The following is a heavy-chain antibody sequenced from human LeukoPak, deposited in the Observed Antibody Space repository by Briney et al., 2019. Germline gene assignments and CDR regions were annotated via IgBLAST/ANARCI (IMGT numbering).Heavy chain of an antibody. CDR1: GGSFDSKY. V-gene: IGHV4-4*09. CDR3: ARETLSWYYYGSGSAHLFDY. J-gene: IGHJ4*02. D-gene: IGHD3-10*01. Sequence: ASETLSLTCAVYGGSFDSKYWSWIRQPPGKGLEWIGYIYTSGSTNFNPSLRSRVAMSIDTSKNQFSLKLSSVTAADTAVYYCARETLSWYYYGSGSAHLFDYGGQGTLVTVSS. CDR2: IYTSGST.